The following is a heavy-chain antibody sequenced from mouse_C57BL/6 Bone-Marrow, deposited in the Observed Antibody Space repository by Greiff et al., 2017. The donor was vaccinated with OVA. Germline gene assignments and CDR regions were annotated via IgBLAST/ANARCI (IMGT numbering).Heavy chain of an antibody. CDR2: IHPNSGST. V-gene: IGHV1-64*01. CDR1: GYTFTSYW. CDR3: ARKRLRGLGFAY. Sequence: QVQLQQPGAELVKPGASVKLSCKASGYTFTSYWMHWVKQRPGQGLEWIGMIHPNSGSTNYNEKFKSKATLTVDKSSSTAYMQLSSLTSEDSAVYYCARKRLRGLGFAYWGQGTLVTVSA. J-gene: IGHJ3*01. D-gene: IGHD3-2*02.